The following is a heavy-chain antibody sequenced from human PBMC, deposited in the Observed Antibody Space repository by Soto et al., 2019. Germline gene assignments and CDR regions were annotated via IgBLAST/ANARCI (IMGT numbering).Heavy chain of an antibody. J-gene: IGHJ4*02. Sequence: EVQLLESGGGLVQPGGSLVLSCAASGFTFSSYAISWVRQAPGKGLEWVSSISGGGNDAYYADSVKGRFTISRDNSRNTLYLQMNSLRADGTAVHYCARSLFLASTGIEPFDFWGQGTLVTVSS. CDR3: ARSLFLASTGIEPFDF. V-gene: IGHV3-23*01. D-gene: IGHD6-13*01. CDR1: GFTFSSYA. CDR2: ISGGGNDA.